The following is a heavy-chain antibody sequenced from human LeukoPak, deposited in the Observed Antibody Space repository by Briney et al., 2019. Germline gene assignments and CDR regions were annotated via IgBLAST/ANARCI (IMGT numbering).Heavy chain of an antibody. V-gene: IGHV3-21*01. CDR3: ASVVTVTYDY. D-gene: IGHD4-17*01. J-gene: IGHJ4*02. CDR1: GFTFNTHA. CDR2: ISSSSSYI. Sequence: GGSLRLSCAASGFTFNTHAMSWVRQAPGKGLEWVSSISSSSSYIYYADSVKGRFTISRDNAKNSLYLQMNSLRAEDTAVYYCASVVTVTYDYWGQGTLVTVSS.